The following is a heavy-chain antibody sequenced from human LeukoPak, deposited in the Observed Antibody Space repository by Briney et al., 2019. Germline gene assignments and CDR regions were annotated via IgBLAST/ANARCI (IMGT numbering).Heavy chain of an antibody. CDR2: IHDSGNT. CDR1: GGPISTFY. Sequence: SETLSLTCNVSGGPISTFYWSWIRQPPGKGLEWIGHIHDSGNTMYNPSLKSRVTTSLDTSKNQFSLNLRSVTAADTAVYYCARGGLGWPYFDYWGQGALVTVSS. J-gene: IGHJ4*02. D-gene: IGHD2-15*01. CDR3: ARGGLGWPYFDY. V-gene: IGHV4-4*09.